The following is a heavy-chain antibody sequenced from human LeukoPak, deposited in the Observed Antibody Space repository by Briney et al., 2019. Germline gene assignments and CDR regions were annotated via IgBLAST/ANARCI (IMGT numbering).Heavy chain of an antibody. Sequence: PGGSLRLSCAASGFTFSSYSMNWVRQAPGKGLEWVSYISTSSSTIYYADSVKGRFTISRDNAKNTLYLQMNSLRAEDTAVYYCAKPYGSAYYFFDNWGQGTLVTVSS. CDR1: GFTFSSYS. V-gene: IGHV3-48*04. CDR3: AKPYGSAYYFFDN. D-gene: IGHD6-19*01. CDR2: ISTSSSTI. J-gene: IGHJ4*02.